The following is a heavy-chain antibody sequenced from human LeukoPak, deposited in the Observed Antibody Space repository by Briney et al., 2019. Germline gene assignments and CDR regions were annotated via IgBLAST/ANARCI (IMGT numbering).Heavy chain of an antibody. CDR2: IYPGDSDT. CDR1: GSSFTSYW. CDR3: ARGRGYCSGGSCYYFDY. V-gene: IGHV5-51*01. D-gene: IGHD2-15*01. J-gene: IGHJ4*02. Sequence: GESLQISCKGSGSSFTSYWIGWVRQMPGKGLELMGIIYPGDSDTRYSPSFQGQVTISADKSISTAYLQWSSLKASDTAMYYCARGRGYCSGGSCYYFDYWGQGTLVTVSS.